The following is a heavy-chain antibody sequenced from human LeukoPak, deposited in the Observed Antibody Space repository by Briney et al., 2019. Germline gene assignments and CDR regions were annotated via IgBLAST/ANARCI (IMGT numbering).Heavy chain of an antibody. CDR2: ISGSGGST. D-gene: IGHD2-15*01. CDR1: GFTFSSYA. J-gene: IGHJ4*02. V-gene: IGHV3-23*01. CDR3: AGGGGFLIDS. Sequence: GGSLRLSCAASGFTFSSYAMSWVRQAPGKGLEWVSAISGSGGSTYYADSVKGRFTISRDNAKNSLYLQMNSLSAEDTAVYYCAGGGGFLIDSWGQGTLVTVSS.